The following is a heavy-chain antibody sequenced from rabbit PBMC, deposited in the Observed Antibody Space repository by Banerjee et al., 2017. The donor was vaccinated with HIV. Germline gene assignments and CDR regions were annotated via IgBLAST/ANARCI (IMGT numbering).Heavy chain of an antibody. D-gene: IGHD5-1*01. CDR3: ARGGVGVNGWNL. V-gene: IGHV1S40*01. J-gene: IGHJ4*01. CDR2: INTISGDT. Sequence: QQLEESGGGLVKPGESLTLTCTASGIDFSSYDYMCWVRQAPGKGLEWIACINTISGDTVYATWAKGRFTISKASSTTVTLQMTSLTAADTATYFCARGGVGVNGWNLWGQGTLVTVS. CDR1: GIDFSSYDY.